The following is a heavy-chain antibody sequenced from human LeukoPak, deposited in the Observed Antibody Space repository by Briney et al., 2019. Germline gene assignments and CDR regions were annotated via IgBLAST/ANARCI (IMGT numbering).Heavy chain of an antibody. J-gene: IGHJ1*01. CDR1: GGSFSGYY. CDR3: ARGGLYGIAVSSTLEYFQH. Sequence: SETLSLTCAVYGGSFSGYYWSWIRQPPGKGLEWIGEINHSGSTNYNPSLKSRVTISVDTSKNHFSLKLSSVTAADTAVYYCARGGLYGIAVSSTLEYFQHWGQGTLVSVSS. D-gene: IGHD6-19*01. V-gene: IGHV4-34*01. CDR2: INHSGST.